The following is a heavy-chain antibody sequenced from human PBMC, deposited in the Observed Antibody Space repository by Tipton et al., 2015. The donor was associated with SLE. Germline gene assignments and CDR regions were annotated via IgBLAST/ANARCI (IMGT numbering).Heavy chain of an antibody. D-gene: IGHD2-8*01. J-gene: IGHJ3*02. Sequence: QLVQSGAEVKKSGASVNVSCTASGYSFTSYGISWVRQAPGQGLEWMGWISAYNGNTNYAQKLQGRVTMTTDTSTSTAYMELRSLRSDDTAVYYCARVIPYCTNGVCSNDAFDIWGQGTIVTVSS. CDR2: ISAYNGNT. V-gene: IGHV1-18*01. CDR1: GYSFTSYG. CDR3: ARVIPYCTNGVCSNDAFDI.